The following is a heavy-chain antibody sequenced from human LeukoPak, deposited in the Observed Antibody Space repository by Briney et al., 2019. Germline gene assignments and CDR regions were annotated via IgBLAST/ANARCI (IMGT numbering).Heavy chain of an antibody. Sequence: ASVKVSCKASGYTFTSYYMHWVRQAPGQGLEWMGIINPSGGSTSYAQKFQGRVTMTRDMSTSTDYMDLSSLRPEDTAVYYCARDNSVEDTAWWFDPWGQGTLVTVSS. D-gene: IGHD4-23*01. CDR1: GYTFTSYY. J-gene: IGHJ5*02. CDR2: INPSGGST. V-gene: IGHV1-46*01. CDR3: ARDNSVEDTAWWFDP.